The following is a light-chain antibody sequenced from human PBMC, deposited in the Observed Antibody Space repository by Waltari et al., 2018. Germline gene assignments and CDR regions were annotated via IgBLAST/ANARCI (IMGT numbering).Light chain of an antibody. CDR2: WAS. Sequence: DIVMTQSPDSLAVSLGERATINCKSSQSVLYSSNNKNYLAWYQQKQGQPPKLLIYWASTRESGVPDRFSGSGSGTDFTLTISRLQAEDVAVYYCQQYYSTPITFGQGTRLEIK. CDR3: QQYYSTPIT. J-gene: IGKJ5*01. V-gene: IGKV4-1*01. CDR1: QSVLYSSNNKNY.